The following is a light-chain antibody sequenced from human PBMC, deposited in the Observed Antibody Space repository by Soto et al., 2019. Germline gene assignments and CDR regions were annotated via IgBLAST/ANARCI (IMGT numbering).Light chain of an antibody. CDR3: HHYTNWPLT. CDR1: HSVSSR. CDR2: GAS. V-gene: IGKV3-15*01. J-gene: IGKJ4*01. Sequence: EIVMTQSPATLSVSPGERATLSCRASHSVSSRLAWYQQKPGQAPRLLIYGASTRATGLPARFSGSGSGTEFTLTISSLQSEDFAVYYCHHYTNWPLTFGGGTKVEIK.